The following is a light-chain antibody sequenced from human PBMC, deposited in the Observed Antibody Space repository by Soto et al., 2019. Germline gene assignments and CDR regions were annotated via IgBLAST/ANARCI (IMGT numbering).Light chain of an antibody. CDR1: QSVNSN. CDR3: QHYNTWPWT. CDR2: GAS. J-gene: IGKJ1*01. Sequence: ETVMTQSPATLSVSPGERATLSCCASQSVNSNLAWYQQKLGQAPRVLIYGASTRATGIPARFSGSGSETEFILTISSLQSEDSATYYCQHYNTWPWTFGQGTKVDI. V-gene: IGKV3-15*01.